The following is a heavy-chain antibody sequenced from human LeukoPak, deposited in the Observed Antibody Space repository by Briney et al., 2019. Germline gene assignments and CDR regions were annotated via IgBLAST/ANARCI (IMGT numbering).Heavy chain of an antibody. V-gene: IGHV3-23*01. CDR3: ASGSGYRIVGDAFDI. CDR2: ISGSGGST. Sequence: PGGSLRLSCAASGFTFSSYAMSWVRQAPGKGLEWVSAISGSGGSTYYADSVKGRFTISRDNSKNTLYLQMNSLRAEDTAVYYCASGSGYRIVGDAFDIWGQGTMVTVSS. D-gene: IGHD1-26*01. CDR1: GFTFSSYA. J-gene: IGHJ3*02.